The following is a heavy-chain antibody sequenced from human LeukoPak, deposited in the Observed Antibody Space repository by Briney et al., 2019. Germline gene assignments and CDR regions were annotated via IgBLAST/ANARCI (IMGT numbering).Heavy chain of an antibody. D-gene: IGHD6-19*01. V-gene: IGHV1-24*01. J-gene: IGHJ4*02. CDR1: GYTLTELS. CDR2: FDPEDGET. CDR3: ARDLLYSSGRGVFDY. Sequence: ASVKVSCKVSGYTLTELSMHWVRQAPGKGLEWMGGFDPEDGETIYAQKFQGRVTMTEDTSTDTAYMELRSLRSDDTAVYYCARDLLYSSGRGVFDYWGQGTLVTVSS.